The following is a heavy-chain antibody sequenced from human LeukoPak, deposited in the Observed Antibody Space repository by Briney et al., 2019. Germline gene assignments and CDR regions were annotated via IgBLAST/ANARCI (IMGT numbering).Heavy chain of an antibody. J-gene: IGHJ4*02. Sequence: GGSLRLSCTASGFTFSSYTMSWVRQAPGKGLKWVSTITTGGPNTYYADSVKGRFTVSRDDSKNTLYLQMNSLRADDTAVYYCAKDMEGSVADYFDYWGQGTLVTVSS. CDR1: GFTFSSYT. V-gene: IGHV3-23*01. CDR3: AKDMEGSVADYFDY. CDR2: ITTGGPNT. D-gene: IGHD3-10*01.